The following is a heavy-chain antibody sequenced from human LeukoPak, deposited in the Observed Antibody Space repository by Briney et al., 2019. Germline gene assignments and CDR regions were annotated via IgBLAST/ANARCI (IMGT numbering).Heavy chain of an antibody. V-gene: IGHV3-30*04. D-gene: IGHD6-13*01. J-gene: IGHJ4*02. CDR3: MRMRLASPGNVY. Sequence: LGGSLRLSCAASGFTFSNYAMNWVRQAPGKGLEWVSIVSHDGDSTYYAGSVKGRFTISRDNSKSTLYLQMNNLTAEDTAIYSCMRMRLASPGNVYWGQGTLVTVSS. CDR1: GFTFSNYA. CDR2: VSHDGDST.